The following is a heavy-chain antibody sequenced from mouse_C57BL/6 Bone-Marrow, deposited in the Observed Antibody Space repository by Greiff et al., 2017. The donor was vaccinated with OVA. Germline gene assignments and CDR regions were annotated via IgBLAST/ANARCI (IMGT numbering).Heavy chain of an antibody. V-gene: IGHV5-17*01. CDR1: GFTFSDYG. J-gene: IGHJ2*01. Sequence: EVQLQESGGGLVKPGGSLKLSCAASGFTFSDYGMHWVRQAPEKGLEWVAYISSGSSTIYYADTVKGRFTISRDNAKNTLFLQMTSLRSEDTAMYYCARNGYYATGFDYWGQGTTLTVSS. CDR3: ARNGYYATGFDY. CDR2: ISSGSSTI. D-gene: IGHD2-3*01.